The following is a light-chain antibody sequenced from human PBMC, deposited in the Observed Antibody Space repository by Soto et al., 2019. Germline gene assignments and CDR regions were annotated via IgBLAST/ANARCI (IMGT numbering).Light chain of an antibody. CDR3: QQFSSYPLT. Sequence: EIVLTQSPGTLSLSPGERATLSCRASQSVSSSYLAWYQQKPGQAPRLLIYGASSRATGIPDRFSGSGSGTDFTLTIGGLEPEDFAVYYCQQFSSYPLTVGGGTKVDIK. CDR2: GAS. J-gene: IGKJ4*01. CDR1: QSVSSSY. V-gene: IGKV3-20*01.